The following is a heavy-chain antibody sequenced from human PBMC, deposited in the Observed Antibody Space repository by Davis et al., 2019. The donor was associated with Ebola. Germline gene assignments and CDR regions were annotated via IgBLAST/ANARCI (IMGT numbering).Heavy chain of an antibody. CDR2: ISYDGNNE. D-gene: IGHD2-8*02. V-gene: IGHV3-30-3*01. CDR1: GFTFSSYA. Sequence: PGGSLRLSCAASGFTFSSYAMHWVRQAPGKGLEWVAVISYDGNNEYYADSVKGRFTISRDNSKNTLYLQMNSLRGEDTAVYYCARERSLVVSAIGTVFDLWGQGALVTVYS. CDR3: ARERSLVVSAIGTVFDL. J-gene: IGHJ4*02.